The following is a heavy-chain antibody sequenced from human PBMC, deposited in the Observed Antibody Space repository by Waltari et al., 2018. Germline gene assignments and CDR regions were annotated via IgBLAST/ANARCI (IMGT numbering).Heavy chain of an antibody. J-gene: IGHJ3*02. Sequence: QVQLVQSGAEVKKPGSSVKVSCKASGGTFSNHGISWVRQAPEQGPEWMGGIIPILEIANYAQNFQGRVTISADESTSTAYMELSSLRSDDTALYYCATSLHVTGTTAAFDIWGQGTMVTVSS. CDR3: ATSLHVTGTTAAFDI. CDR2: IIPILEIA. D-gene: IGHD1-20*01. V-gene: IGHV1-69*04. CDR1: GGTFSNHG.